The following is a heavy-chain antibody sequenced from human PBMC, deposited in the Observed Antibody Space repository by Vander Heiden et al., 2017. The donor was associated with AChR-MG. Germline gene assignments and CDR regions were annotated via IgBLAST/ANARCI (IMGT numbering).Heavy chain of an antibody. CDR2: ISWNSGSI. V-gene: IGHV3-9*01. CDR1: GFTFDDYA. D-gene: IGHD3-16*01. J-gene: IGHJ3*02. Sequence: EVQLVESGGGLVQPGRSLRLSCAASGFTFDDYAIHWVRQAPGKGLEWVSGISWNSGSIGYADSVKGRFTISRDNAKNSLYLQMNSLRAEDTALYYCAKAIGAARSAFDIWGQGTMVTVSS. CDR3: AKAIGAARSAFDI.